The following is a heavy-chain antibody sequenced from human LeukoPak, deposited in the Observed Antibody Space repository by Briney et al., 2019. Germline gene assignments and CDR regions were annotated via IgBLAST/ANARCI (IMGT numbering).Heavy chain of an antibody. CDR3: AREGDTAMAMNYYYYGMDV. Sequence: ASVKVSCKASGYTFTGYYMHWVRQAPGQGLEWMGWINPNSGGTNYAQKFQGRVTMTRDTSISTAYMELSRLRSDDTAVYYCAREGDTAMAMNYYYYGMDVWGQGTTVTVSS. CDR2: INPNSGGT. D-gene: IGHD5-18*01. CDR1: GYTFTGYY. V-gene: IGHV1-2*02. J-gene: IGHJ6*02.